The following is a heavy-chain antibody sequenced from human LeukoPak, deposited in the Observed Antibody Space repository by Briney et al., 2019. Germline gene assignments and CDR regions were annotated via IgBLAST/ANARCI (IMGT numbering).Heavy chain of an antibody. CDR2: ISYDGSNK. Sequence: PGRSLRLSCAASGFTFSSYGMHWARQAPGKGLEWVAVISYDGSNKYYADSVKGRFTISRDNSKNTLYLQMNSLRAEDTAVYYCAKDRRSDFWSGYYHYYYYGMDVWGQGTTVTVSS. J-gene: IGHJ6*02. V-gene: IGHV3-30*18. CDR1: GFTFSSYG. CDR3: AKDRRSDFWSGYYHYYYYGMDV. D-gene: IGHD3-3*01.